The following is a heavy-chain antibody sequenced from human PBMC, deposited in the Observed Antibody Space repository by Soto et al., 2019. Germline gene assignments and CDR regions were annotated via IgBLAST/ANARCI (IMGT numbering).Heavy chain of an antibody. D-gene: IGHD5-12*01. V-gene: IGHV1-18*04. CDR1: GYPFSKYG. J-gene: IGHJ5*02. CDR2: IKPDNGDT. CDR3: APSYESGFDP. Sequence: QLQLVQSGAEVERPGASVRVSCKAYGYPFSKYGISWIRQAPGQGLEWMGWIKPDNGDTNYAQKFQGRVTITTDTTSNPAYLELRSLRSDDTAVYYCAPSYESGFDPSCQGTLVSVSS.